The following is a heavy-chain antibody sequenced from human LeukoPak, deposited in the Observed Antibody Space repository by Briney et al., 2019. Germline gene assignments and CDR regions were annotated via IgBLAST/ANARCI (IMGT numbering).Heavy chain of an antibody. CDR3: ARGGVPAAIWFDP. V-gene: IGHV4-34*01. J-gene: IGHJ5*02. CDR1: GGSFSGYY. D-gene: IGHD2-2*01. CDR2: INHSGST. Sequence: SETLSLTCAVYGGSFSGYYWSWIRQPPGKGLEWVGEINHSGSTNYNPSLKSQVTISVDTSKNQFSLKLSSVTAADTAVYYCARGGVPAAIWFDPWGQGTLVTVSS.